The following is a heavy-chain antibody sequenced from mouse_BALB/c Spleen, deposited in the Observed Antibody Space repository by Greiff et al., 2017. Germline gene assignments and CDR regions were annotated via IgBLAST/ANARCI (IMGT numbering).Heavy chain of an antibody. CDR2: ISYDGSN. D-gene: IGHD1-1*01. V-gene: IGHV3-6*02. CDR3: ARPHYYGSSSFAY. Sequence: VQLKESGPGLVKPSQSLSLTCSVTGYSITSGYYWNWIRQFPGNKLEWMGYISYDGSNNYNPSLKNRISITRDTSKNQFFLKLNSVTTEDTATYYCARPHYYGSSSFAYWGQGTLVTVSA. CDR1: GYSITSGYY. J-gene: IGHJ3*01.